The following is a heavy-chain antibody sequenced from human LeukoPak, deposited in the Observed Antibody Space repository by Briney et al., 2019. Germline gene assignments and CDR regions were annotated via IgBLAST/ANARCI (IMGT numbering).Heavy chain of an antibody. V-gene: IGHV3-48*04. D-gene: IGHD3-9*01. Sequence: GGSLRLSCAASGFTFSSYSMNWVRQAPGKGLEWVSYISSSSSTIYYADSVKGRFTISRDNAKNSLYLQMNSLRAEDTAVYYCARAHYDILTGSSRLFDYWGQGTLVTVSS. J-gene: IGHJ4*02. CDR3: ARAHYDILTGSSRLFDY. CDR1: GFTFSSYS. CDR2: ISSSSSTI.